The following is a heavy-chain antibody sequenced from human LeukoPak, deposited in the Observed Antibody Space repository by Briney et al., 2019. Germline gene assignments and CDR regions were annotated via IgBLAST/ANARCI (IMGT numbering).Heavy chain of an antibody. V-gene: IGHV3-30*03. D-gene: IGHD3-10*01. CDR1: GFTFSSYG. CDR2: ISYDGSNK. CDR3: ARDVWVRGITWFDP. J-gene: IGHJ5*02. Sequence: PGGSLRLSCAASGFTFSSYGMHWVRQAPGKGLEWVAVISYDGSNKYYADSVKGRFTISRDNANNSLYLQMNSLRAEDTAVYHCARDVWVRGITWFDPWGQGTLVTVST.